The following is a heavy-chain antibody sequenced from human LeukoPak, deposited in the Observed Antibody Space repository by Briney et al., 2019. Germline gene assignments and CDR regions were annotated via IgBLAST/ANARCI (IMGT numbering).Heavy chain of an antibody. CDR2: IHHTEAT. CDR3: ARQIASAGTAGFDF. V-gene: IGHV4-38-2*02. Sequence: SETLSLTCTVSGHPISSHCYWAWVRQSPGKGLEWIGSIHHTEATYYNPSLKSRVAISVDTSKNQFSLRLRSVTAADTAVYYCARQIASAGTAGFDFWGQGALVTVSS. CDR1: GHPISSHCY. D-gene: IGHD6-13*01. J-gene: IGHJ4*02.